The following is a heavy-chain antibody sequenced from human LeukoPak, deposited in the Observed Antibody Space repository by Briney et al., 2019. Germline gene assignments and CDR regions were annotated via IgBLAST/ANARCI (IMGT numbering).Heavy chain of an antibody. CDR1: GGSISSSSYY. V-gene: IGHV4-39*01. D-gene: IGHD6-6*01. CDR3: AKYGSYFAY. Sequence: PSETLSLTCTVSGGSISSSSYYGGWIRQPPGKGLEWIGSIYYSGSPYYNPSLKSRVTISVDTSKDQFSLTLSSVTAPDTAVYYCAKYGSYFAYWPGNPGHRLL. J-gene: IGHJ4*02. CDR2: IYYSGSP.